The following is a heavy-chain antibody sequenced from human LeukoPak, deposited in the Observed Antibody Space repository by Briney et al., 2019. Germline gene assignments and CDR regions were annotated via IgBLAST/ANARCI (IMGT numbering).Heavy chain of an antibody. J-gene: IGHJ3*01. CDR2: IKHDGGEQ. CDR3: ARAYQSRDAM. Sequence: PGGSLRLSCAASGFTFSGYWMAWVRQAPGKGLEWVASIKHDGGEQYYVDSVKGRFTISRDNAKNSLYLQMDSLRAEDSAVYYCARAYQSRDAMWGQGTTVTVSS. CDR1: GFTFSGYW. V-gene: IGHV3-7*05. D-gene: IGHD5-24*01.